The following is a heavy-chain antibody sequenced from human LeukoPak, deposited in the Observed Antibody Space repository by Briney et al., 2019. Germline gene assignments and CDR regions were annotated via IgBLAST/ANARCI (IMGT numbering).Heavy chain of an antibody. V-gene: IGHV4-39*01. CDR2: ISYSGST. CDR3: ARLRSYGGNRGIDY. J-gene: IGHJ4*02. CDR1: GGPMSGTRYY. Sequence: TSSETLSLTRSVSGGPMSGTRYYWRGLRAPPGDGLEGSGIISYSGSTYSNPSLESRVTISVDTSKIQFALRLSSVTGADTAIYYCARLRSYGGNRGIDYWGQGTLVAVSS. D-gene: IGHD4-23*01.